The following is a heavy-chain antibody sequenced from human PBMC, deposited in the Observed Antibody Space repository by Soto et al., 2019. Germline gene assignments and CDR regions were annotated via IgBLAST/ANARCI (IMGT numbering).Heavy chain of an antibody. Sequence: EVQLVESGGGLVQPGGSLRLSCAASGFTLSSYWRHWVRQAPGKGLVWVSHINSDGSTTNYANSVKGRFTISRDDAKNSLFLQLSSLRAEDTAIYYCARGGTSGLVYWGQGTLVTVSS. CDR2: INSDGSTT. J-gene: IGHJ4*02. CDR1: GFTLSSYW. D-gene: IGHD2-8*01. CDR3: ARGGTSGLVY. V-gene: IGHV3-74*01.